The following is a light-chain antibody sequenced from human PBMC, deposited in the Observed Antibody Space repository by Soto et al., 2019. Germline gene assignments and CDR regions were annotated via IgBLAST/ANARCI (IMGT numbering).Light chain of an antibody. CDR2: GAS. CDR1: QDITRW. V-gene: IGKV1-12*01. Sequence: EIQMTQLPPSVPASVGDRATIFCRARQDITRWLAWYQKKPGEAPKLLIHGASTSHRGVPSRVSGGGSGTEFSLTITRLQPEDCAIYYCQQANTFPYTCGQGTKVQTK. CDR3: QQANTFPYT. J-gene: IGKJ2*01.